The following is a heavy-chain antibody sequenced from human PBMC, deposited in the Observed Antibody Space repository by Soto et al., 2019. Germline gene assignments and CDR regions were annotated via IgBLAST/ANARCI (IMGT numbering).Heavy chain of an antibody. CDR1: GFTFDDYT. V-gene: IGHV3-43*01. D-gene: IGHD2-2*01. Sequence: EVQLVESGGVVVQPGGSLRLSCAASGFTFDDYTMHWVRQAPGKGLEWVSPISWDGGSTYYADSVKGRFTISRDNSKNSLYLQMNSLRTEDTALYYCAKSSHCSSTGCYGMDYSSYESYYYGMDVWGQGTTVTVSS. CDR3: AKSSHCSSTGCYGMDYSSYESYYYGMDV. CDR2: ISWDGGST. J-gene: IGHJ6*02.